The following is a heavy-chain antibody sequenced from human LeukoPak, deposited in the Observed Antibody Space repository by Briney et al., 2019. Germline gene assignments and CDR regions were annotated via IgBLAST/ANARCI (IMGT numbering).Heavy chain of an antibody. V-gene: IGHV3-73*01. Sequence: GGSLRLSCAASGFTFSGSAMHWVRQASGKGLEWVGRIRSKANSYATAYAASVKGRFTISRDDSKNTANLHMNSLKTEATAAFYCTYTKDWGQGTLVTVSS. CDR1: GFTFSGSA. CDR2: IRSKANSYAT. J-gene: IGHJ4*02. CDR3: TYTKD.